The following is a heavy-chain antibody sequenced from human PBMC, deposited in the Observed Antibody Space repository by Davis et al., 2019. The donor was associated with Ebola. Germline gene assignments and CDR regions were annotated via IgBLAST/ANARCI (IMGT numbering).Heavy chain of an antibody. Sequence: AASVKVSCKTSGYTFTSYGIIWVLXPPAHXXXXXXSISGYTGHTKYRQDLQDRVTMTTDTSTTTVHMELRGLKPDDTAVYYCARGLFGGFDSWGKGTRVTVSS. J-gene: IGHJ5*01. CDR3: ARGLFGGFDS. D-gene: IGHD3-3*01. V-gene: IGHV1-18*04. CDR2: ISGYTGHT. CDR1: GYTFTSYG.